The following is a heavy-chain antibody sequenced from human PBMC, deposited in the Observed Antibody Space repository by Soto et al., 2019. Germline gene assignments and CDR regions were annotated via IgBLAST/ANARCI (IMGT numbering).Heavy chain of an antibody. CDR3: ARDWGTMIVVVSAWFDP. J-gene: IGHJ5*02. CDR2: IYYSGST. CDR1: GVPIISYY. Sequence: SDTLSLTCTLNGVPIISYYWSWIMESSGKGLEWIGYIYYSGSTNYNPSPKSRVTISVDTSKNQFSLKLSSVTAADTAVYYCARDWGTMIVVVSAWFDPWGEGTLVTVS. V-gene: IGHV4-59*01. D-gene: IGHD3-22*01.